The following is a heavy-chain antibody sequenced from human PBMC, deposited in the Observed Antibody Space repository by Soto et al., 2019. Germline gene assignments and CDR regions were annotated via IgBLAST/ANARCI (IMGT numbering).Heavy chain of an antibody. CDR1: GGSVNSGSYY. CDR2: IYHSGST. CDR3: ARAYTDGYNRALGY. Sequence: SETLSLTCTVSGGSVNSGSYYWSWIRQPPGKRLEWIGYIYHSGSTNYANSVKGRFTISRDNSKNTLYLQMNSLRAEDTAVYYCARAYTDGYNRALGYWGQGSLVTVSS. J-gene: IGHJ4*02. D-gene: IGHD5-12*01. V-gene: IGHV4-61*01.